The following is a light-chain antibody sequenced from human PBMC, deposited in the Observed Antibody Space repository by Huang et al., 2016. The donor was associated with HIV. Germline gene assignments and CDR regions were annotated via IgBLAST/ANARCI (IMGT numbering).Light chain of an antibody. CDR2: GTS. Sequence: EVVLTQSPGTLSLSPGERPTLSCRAGQTISSNYFSWYQQKPGQSPRLLIYGTSTSATGIPDRFSGSGSGTDCTLTISRLEPEDFVVYYCQQYGNSPPYTFGQWTTLDIK. CDR3: QQYGNSPPYT. V-gene: IGKV3-20*01. J-gene: IGKJ2*01. CDR1: QTISSNY.